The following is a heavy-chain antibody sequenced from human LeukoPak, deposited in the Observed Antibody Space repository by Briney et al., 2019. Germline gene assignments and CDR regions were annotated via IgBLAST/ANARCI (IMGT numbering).Heavy chain of an antibody. CDR1: GYTFTGYY. CDR2: INPNSGGT. Sequence: ASVKVSCKASGYTFTGYYMHWVRQAPGQGLEWMGWINPNSGGTNYAQKFQGRVTMTRDTSISTAYMELSRLRSDDTAVYYCARSSHQYYYDSSGYYRGYYFDYWGQGTLVTVSS. CDR3: ARSSHQYYYDSSGYYRGYYFDY. J-gene: IGHJ4*02. V-gene: IGHV1-2*02. D-gene: IGHD3-22*01.